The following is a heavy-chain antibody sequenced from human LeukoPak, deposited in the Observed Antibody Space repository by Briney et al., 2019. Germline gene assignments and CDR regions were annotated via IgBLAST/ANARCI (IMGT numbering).Heavy chain of an antibody. V-gene: IGHV1-69*01. CDR3: ARVGLHAMEYYFDY. CDR1: GGTFSSYA. Sequence: ASVKVSCKASGGTFSSYAISWVRQAPGQGLEWMGGIIPIFGTANYAQKFQGRVTITADEPTSTAYMELSSLRYEDTAVYYCARVGLHAMEYYFDYWGQGTLVTVSS. CDR2: IIPIFGTA. D-gene: IGHD3-3*01. J-gene: IGHJ4*02.